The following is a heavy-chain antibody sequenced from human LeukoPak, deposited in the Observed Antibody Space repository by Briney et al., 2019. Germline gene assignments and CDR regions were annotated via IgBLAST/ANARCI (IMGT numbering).Heavy chain of an antibody. CDR2: IYYSGST. CDR3: ARDDTSGQQKFDS. Sequence: SETLSLTCTVSGGSISSNTYYWGWIRQPPGKGLEWIGSIYYSGSTNHNPSLKSRVTISVDMSKNQFSLKLSSVTAADTAVYYCARDDTSGQQKFDSWGQGTLVTVSS. V-gene: IGHV4-39*07. CDR1: GGSISSNTYY. J-gene: IGHJ4*02. D-gene: IGHD3-22*01.